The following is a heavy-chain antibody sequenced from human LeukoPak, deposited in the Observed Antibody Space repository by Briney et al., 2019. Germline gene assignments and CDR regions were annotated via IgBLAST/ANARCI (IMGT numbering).Heavy chain of an antibody. J-gene: IGHJ3*02. Sequence: PSETLSLTCAVYGGSFSGYYRSWIRQPPGKGLEWIGEINHSGSTNYNPSLKSRVTISVDTSKNQFSLKLSSVTAADTAVYYCVRGHCSSTSCHFDIWGQGTMVTVSS. V-gene: IGHV4-34*01. CDR2: INHSGST. D-gene: IGHD2-2*01. CDR1: GGSFSGYY. CDR3: VRGHCSSTSCHFDI.